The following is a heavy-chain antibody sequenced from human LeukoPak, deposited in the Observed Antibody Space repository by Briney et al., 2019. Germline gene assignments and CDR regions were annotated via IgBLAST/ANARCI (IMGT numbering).Heavy chain of an antibody. CDR3: ASEGGGPRWLDP. V-gene: IGHV4-4*07. Sequence: SETLSLSCTVSGGSISSYYWSWIRHPAGKGLEWIGRINTSGNSNYNPSLRSRVTMSVDTSKNQFSLNLSSVTAADTAVYYCASEGGGPRWLDPWGQGTLVTVSS. CDR1: GGSISSYY. CDR2: INTSGNS. J-gene: IGHJ5*02. D-gene: IGHD6-25*01.